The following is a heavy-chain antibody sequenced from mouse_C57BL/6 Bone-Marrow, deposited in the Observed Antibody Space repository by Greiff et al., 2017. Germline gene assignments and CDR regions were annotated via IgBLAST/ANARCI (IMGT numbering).Heavy chain of an antibody. Sequence: QVQLQQPGAELVQPGASVTLSCKASGYTFTSYWMHWVKQRPGQGLEWIGMIHPNSGSTNYNEKFKSKATLTVDKSSSTAYMQLSSLTSEDSAVYYCSRVGYSNFHLDYWGQGTTLTVSS. CDR1: GYTFTSYW. D-gene: IGHD2-5*01. J-gene: IGHJ2*01. V-gene: IGHV1-64*01. CDR2: IHPNSGST. CDR3: SRVGYSNFHLDY.